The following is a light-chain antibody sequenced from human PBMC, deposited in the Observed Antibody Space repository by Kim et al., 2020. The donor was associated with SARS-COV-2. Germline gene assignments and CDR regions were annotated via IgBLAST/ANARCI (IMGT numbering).Light chain of an antibody. CDR1: SGDVGGYNY. CDR2: EVS. Sequence: PGQSVPISCTGTSGDVGGYNYVSWYQQHPGKAPKLMIYEVSKRPSGVPDRFSGSKSGITASLTVSGLQAEDEADYYCSSYAGSKLAFGGGTQLTVL. V-gene: IGLV2-8*01. CDR3: SSYAGSKLA. J-gene: IGLJ2*01.